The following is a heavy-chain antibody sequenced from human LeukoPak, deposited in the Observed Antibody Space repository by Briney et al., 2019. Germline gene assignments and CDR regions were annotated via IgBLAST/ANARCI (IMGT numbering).Heavy chain of an antibody. CDR1: GFSLSTSGVA. Sequence: SGPTLVNPTQTLTLTCTFSGFSLSTSGVAVGWIRQPPGKALEWLALIYWDGDKRYSPSLKSRLTITKDTSKNQVVLTMTDMDPVDTATYYCAHGHRSRSGYYNIFDYWGQGTLVTVSS. D-gene: IGHD3-9*01. V-gene: IGHV2-5*02. CDR3: AHGHRSRSGYYNIFDY. J-gene: IGHJ4*02. CDR2: IYWDGDK.